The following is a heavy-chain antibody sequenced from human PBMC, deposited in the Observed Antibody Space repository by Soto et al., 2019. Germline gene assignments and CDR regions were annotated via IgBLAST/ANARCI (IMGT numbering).Heavy chain of an antibody. CDR2: IFHAGST. CDR3: ARTRQHCSATTCYEFYFDY. Sequence: QVQLQESGPGLVRPSGTLSLTCTVSGGSITNTNWWSWVRQPPGKGLEWLGAIFHAGSTNYNPSLKSRITMSADKSENRFSLNLTSVTAADTAVYYCARTRQHCSATTCYEFYFDYWGQGTLVTVSS. V-gene: IGHV4-4*02. CDR1: GGSITNTNW. D-gene: IGHD2-2*01. J-gene: IGHJ4*02.